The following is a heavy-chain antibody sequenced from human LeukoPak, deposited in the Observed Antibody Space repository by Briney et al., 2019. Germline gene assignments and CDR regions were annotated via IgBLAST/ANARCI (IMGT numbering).Heavy chain of an antibody. V-gene: IGHV4-61*02. CDR1: GGSIRSGSYY. CDR3: ARHTVTTGSLDDY. Sequence: SETLSLTCTVSGGSIRSGSYYWSWIRRPAGKGLEWIGRIYTSGSTNYDPSLKSRVTISVDTSKNQFSLKLSSVTAADTAVYYCARHTVTTGSLDDYWGQGTLVTVSS. J-gene: IGHJ4*02. D-gene: IGHD4-17*01. CDR2: IYTSGST.